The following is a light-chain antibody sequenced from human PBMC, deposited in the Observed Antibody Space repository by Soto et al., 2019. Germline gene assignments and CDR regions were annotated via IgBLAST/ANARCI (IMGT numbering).Light chain of an antibody. V-gene: IGKV1-8*01. Sequence: AIRMTQSPSSLSASTGDIDTITCRASQGISSYLAWYQQKPAKAPKLLIYAASTLQSWVPSRFSGSGSGTDFTLAISCLQSEDCATYYCQQYYSYPLTFCGGTKVDIK. J-gene: IGKJ4*01. CDR2: AAS. CDR3: QQYYSYPLT. CDR1: QGISSY.